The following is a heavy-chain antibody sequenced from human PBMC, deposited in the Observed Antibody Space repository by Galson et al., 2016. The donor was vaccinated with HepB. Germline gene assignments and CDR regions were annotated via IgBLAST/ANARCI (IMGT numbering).Heavy chain of an antibody. Sequence: QSGAEVKKPGESLQISCKGSGFNFTTYWIGWVRQMPGKGLEWMGIIFPGDSDTRYNPSFEGRVTISADTSTSTAYLQWGSLKTSDTAIYFCARHLPGRYTSASPCGPWGQGTLVTVSS. CDR3: ARHLPGRYTSASPCGP. CDR1: GFNFTTYW. CDR2: IFPGDSDT. D-gene: IGHD2-2*02. J-gene: IGHJ5*02. V-gene: IGHV5-51*01.